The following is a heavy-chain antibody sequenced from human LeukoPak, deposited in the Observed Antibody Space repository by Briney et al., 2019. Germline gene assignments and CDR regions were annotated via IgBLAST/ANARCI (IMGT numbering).Heavy chain of an antibody. D-gene: IGHD3-10*01. CDR1: GYTFTGYY. CDR3: ARDRHYGSGSYYFDY. CDR2: INPNSGGT. V-gene: IGHV1-2*04. J-gene: IGHJ4*02. Sequence: ASVKVSCKTSGYTFTGYYMHWVRQAPGQGLEWMGRINPNSGGTNYAQKFQGWVTMTRDTSISTASIELNRLRSDDTAVYYCARDRHYGSGSYYFDYWGQGTLVTVSS.